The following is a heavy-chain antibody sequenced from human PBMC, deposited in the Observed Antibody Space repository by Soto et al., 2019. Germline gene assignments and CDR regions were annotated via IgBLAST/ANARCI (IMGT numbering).Heavy chain of an antibody. CDR3: ARAPTGSYYAFDI. V-gene: IGHV3-53*01. Sequence: EVQLVESGGGLIQPGGSLRLSCAASGFTVSSNYMSWVRQAPGKGLEWVSVIYSGGSTYYADSVKGRFTISRDNSKNTLYLQTNSLRAEDTAVYYCARAPTGSYYAFDIWGQGTMVTVSS. CDR1: GFTVSSNY. CDR2: IYSGGST. D-gene: IGHD1-26*01. J-gene: IGHJ3*02.